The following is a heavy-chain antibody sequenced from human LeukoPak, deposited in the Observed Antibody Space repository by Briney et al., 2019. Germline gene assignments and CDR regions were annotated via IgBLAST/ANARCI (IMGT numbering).Heavy chain of an antibody. J-gene: IGHJ4*02. D-gene: IGHD6-6*01. CDR3: XRDLLPLSSSSPXLWY. CDR2: ISSSSSYI. V-gene: IGHV3-21*01. CDR1: GFTFSSYS. Sequence: GGSLRLSCAASGFTFSSYSMNWVRQAPGKGLEWVSSISSSSSYIYYADSVKGRFTISRDNAKNSLYLQMNSLRAEDTAVYYXXRDLLPLSSSSPXLWYWGQGTLVTVSS.